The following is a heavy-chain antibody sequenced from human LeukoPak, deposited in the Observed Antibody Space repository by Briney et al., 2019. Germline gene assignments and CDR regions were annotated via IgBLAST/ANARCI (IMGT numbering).Heavy chain of an antibody. Sequence: SETLSLTCTVSGGSISSGSYYWSWIRQPAGKGLEWIGRIYTSGSTNYNPSLKSRVTISVDTSKNQFSLKLSSVTAADTAVYYCASAPMDYYDSSGYYSFDYWGQGTLVTVSS. CDR1: GGSISSGSYY. J-gene: IGHJ4*02. D-gene: IGHD3-22*01. CDR3: ASAPMDYYDSSGYYSFDY. CDR2: IYTSGST. V-gene: IGHV4-61*02.